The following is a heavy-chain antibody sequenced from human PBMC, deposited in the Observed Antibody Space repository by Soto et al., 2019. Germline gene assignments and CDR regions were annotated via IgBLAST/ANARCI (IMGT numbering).Heavy chain of an antibody. J-gene: IGHJ4*02. CDR1: GGSISSGGYY. V-gene: IGHV4-31*03. CDR2: IYYSGST. CDR3: ARAPYYYDYIWGSSRYFDY. Sequence: QVQLQESGPGLVKPSQTLSLTCTVSGGSISSGGYYWSWIRQHPGKGPEWIGYIYYSGSTYYNPSLQSRVTISVDTSKNQFSLKLSSVTAADTAVYYCARAPYYYDYIWGSSRYFDYWGQGTLVTVSS. D-gene: IGHD3-16*01.